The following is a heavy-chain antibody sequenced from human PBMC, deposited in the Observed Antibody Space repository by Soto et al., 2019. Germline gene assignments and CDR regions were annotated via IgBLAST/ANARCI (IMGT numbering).Heavy chain of an antibody. J-gene: IGHJ6*02. CDR3: ARDLYYDFWSGYSTPGGMAV. CDR1: GFTFSDYY. CDR2: ISSRRDCT. V-gene: IGHV3-11*06. D-gene: IGHD3-3*01. Sequence: GGSLRLSCAASGFTFSDYYMAWIRQAPGKGLKWVLYISSRRDCTNHADSVRGRFTISRDNAKNSLYLQMNSLRAEDTAVYYCARDLYYDFWSGYSTPGGMAVWGQGTTVTVSS.